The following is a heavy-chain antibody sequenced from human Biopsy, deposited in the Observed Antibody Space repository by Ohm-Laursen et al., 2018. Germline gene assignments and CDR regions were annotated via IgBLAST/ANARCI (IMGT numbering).Heavy chain of an antibody. CDR2: INPTGGTA. J-gene: IGHJ6*02. CDR3: ARDETGSSVFGPYYYGMDV. V-gene: IGHV1-46*01. CDR1: GYSFTKYY. Sequence: GASVKVSCKASGYSFTKYYINWVRQAPGQGLEWVGIINPTGGTASYAEKFQGRVTLTRDTSTGTVYLELNSLISEGTALYYCARDETGSSVFGPYYYGMDVWGQGTTVTVSS. D-gene: IGHD3-9*01.